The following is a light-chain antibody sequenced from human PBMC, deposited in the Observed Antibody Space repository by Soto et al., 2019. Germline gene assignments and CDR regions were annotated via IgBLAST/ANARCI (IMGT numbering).Light chain of an antibody. V-gene: IGLV2-8*01. CDR2: EVS. CDR3: TSYAGSNNFVV. Sequence: QSALTQPPSASGSPGQSVTISCTGTSSDVGGYNYVSWYQQHPDKGPKLMIYEVSKRPSGVPDRFSGSKSGNTASLTVSGLQADDEADYFCTSYAGSNNFVVFGGGTKLTVL. J-gene: IGLJ2*01. CDR1: SSDVGGYNY.